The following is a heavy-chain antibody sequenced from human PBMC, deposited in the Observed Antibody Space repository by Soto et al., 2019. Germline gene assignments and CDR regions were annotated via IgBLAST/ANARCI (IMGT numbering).Heavy chain of an antibody. D-gene: IGHD3-16*01. Sequence: PGGSLRLSCAASGFSFSLAWMHWVRQAPGKGLEWVGRIKPNGNGGTTDYAAPMKGRFIISRDDSINTLYLQVNSLKTEDTAVYYCALLWGTSYFDYWGQGSLVTVSS. CDR1: GFSFSLAW. V-gene: IGHV3-15*07. CDR2: IKPNGNGGTT. J-gene: IGHJ4*02. CDR3: ALLWGTSYFDY.